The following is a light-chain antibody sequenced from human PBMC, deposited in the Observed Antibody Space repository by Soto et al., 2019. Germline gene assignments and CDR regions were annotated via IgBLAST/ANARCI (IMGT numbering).Light chain of an antibody. CDR2: AAS. V-gene: IGKV1-9*01. CDR1: QDVSRY. Sequence: DIQLTQSPSFLSASVGDRVTITCRASQDVSRYLAWYQQKPGKAPNLLIYAASTLRSGDPSRFSVSGSETEFTLTISSLQPEDFATYYCQQLNRYVFAFGPGTKVDIK. CDR3: QQLNRYVFA. J-gene: IGKJ3*01.